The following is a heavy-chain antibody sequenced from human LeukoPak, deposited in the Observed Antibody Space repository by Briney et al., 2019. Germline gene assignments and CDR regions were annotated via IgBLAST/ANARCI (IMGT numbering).Heavy chain of an antibody. CDR3: AELSYDFWSGYPYFDY. CDR1: GFTFSSYA. V-gene: IGHV3-23*01. D-gene: IGHD3-3*01. CDR2: ISGSGGST. Sequence: GGSLRLSCAASGFTFSSYAMSWVRQAPGKGLEWVSAISGSGGSTYYADSVKGRFTISRDNSKNTLYLQMNSLRAEDTAVYYCAELSYDFWSGYPYFDYWGQGTLVTVSS. J-gene: IGHJ4*02.